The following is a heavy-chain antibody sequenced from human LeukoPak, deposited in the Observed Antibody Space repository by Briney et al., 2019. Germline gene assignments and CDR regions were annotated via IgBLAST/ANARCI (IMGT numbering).Heavy chain of an antibody. CDR1: GYSISSGYY. D-gene: IGHD1-14*01. J-gene: IGHJ4*02. V-gene: IGHV4-38-2*01. CDR3: AILIRTPGTYYFDY. CDR2: ISHSGST. Sequence: SETLSLPCAVSGYSISSGYYWGWIRQPPGKGLERIGNISHSGSTYYNPSLKSRVAISVDTSKNQFSLKLSSVTAADTAVYYCAILIRTPGTYYFDYWGQGTLVTVSS.